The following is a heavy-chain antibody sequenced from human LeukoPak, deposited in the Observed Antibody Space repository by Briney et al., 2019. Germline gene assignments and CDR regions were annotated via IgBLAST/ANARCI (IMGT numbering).Heavy chain of an antibody. CDR3: ARARGYSYGYSDY. D-gene: IGHD5-18*01. J-gene: IGHJ4*02. CDR2: ISSSSSIM. Sequence: GGSLRLSCAASGFTFSSYSMNWVRQAPGKGLEWVSYISSSSSIMDYADSVKGRFTISRDNAKNPLYLQMNSLRAEDTAVYYCARARGYSYGYSDYWGQGTLVTVSS. V-gene: IGHV3-48*01. CDR1: GFTFSSYS.